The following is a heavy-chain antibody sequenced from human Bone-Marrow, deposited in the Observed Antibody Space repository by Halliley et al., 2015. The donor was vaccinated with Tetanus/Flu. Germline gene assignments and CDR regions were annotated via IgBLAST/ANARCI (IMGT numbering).Heavy chain of an antibody. CDR2: ISYDGISR. Sequence: ISYDGISRYANSLKGRFTTSRDNSKNTLFLQMNSLRAEDTAVYYCASRGLYTNYEDYYYGMDVWGQGTTVTVSS. D-gene: IGHD4-4*01. J-gene: IGHJ6*02. V-gene: IGHV3-30-3*01. CDR3: ASRGLYTNYEDYYYGMDV.